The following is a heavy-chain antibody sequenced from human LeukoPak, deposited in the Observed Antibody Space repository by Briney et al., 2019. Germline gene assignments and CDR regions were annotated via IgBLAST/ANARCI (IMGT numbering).Heavy chain of an antibody. CDR3: ARDQIGYSSSWYVGDAFDI. D-gene: IGHD6-13*01. CDR1: GFTFSSYW. V-gene: IGHV3-7*01. CDR2: IKQDGSEK. Sequence: GGSLRLSCAASGFTFSSYWMSWVRQAPGKGLEWVANIKQDGSEKYYVDSVKGRFTISRDNAKNSLYLQMNSLRAEDTAVYYCARDQIGYSSSWYVGDAFDIWGQGTMVTVSS. J-gene: IGHJ3*02.